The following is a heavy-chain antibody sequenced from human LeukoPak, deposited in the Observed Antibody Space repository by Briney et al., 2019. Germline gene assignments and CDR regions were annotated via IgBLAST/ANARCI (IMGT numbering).Heavy chain of an antibody. CDR2: INHSGST. Sequence: KSSETLSLTCAVYGGSFSGYYWSWIRQPPGKGLEWIREINHSGSTNYNPSLKSRVTISVDTSKNQFSLKLSSVTAADTAVYYCAGSRAYYYYYGMDVWGQGTTVTVSS. CDR3: AGSRAYYYYYGMDV. J-gene: IGHJ6*02. CDR1: GGSFSGYY. V-gene: IGHV4-34*01.